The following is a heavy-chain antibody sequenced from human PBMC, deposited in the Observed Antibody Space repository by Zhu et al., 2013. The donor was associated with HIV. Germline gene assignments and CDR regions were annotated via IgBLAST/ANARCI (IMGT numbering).Heavy chain of an antibody. Sequence: QVQLVQSGAEVKKPGASVKVSCKASGYTFTNYGISWVRQAPGQGLEWMGWISAYNGNTNYAQKLQDRVTMTTDTATSTAYMQLRSLRSDDTAVYFXARDWGYPPGWSVTAIPHFDYWGQGTQVTVSS. CDR1: GYTFTNYG. J-gene: IGHJ4*02. CDR2: ISAYNGNT. V-gene: IGHV1-18*01. D-gene: IGHD2-21*02. CDR3: ARDWGYPPGWSVTAIPHFDY.